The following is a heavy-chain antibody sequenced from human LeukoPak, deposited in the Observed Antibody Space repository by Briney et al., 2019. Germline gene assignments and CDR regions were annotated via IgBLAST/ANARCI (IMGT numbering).Heavy chain of an antibody. CDR3: ARLSGAVVAATHFDY. CDR2: IYYSGST. D-gene: IGHD2-15*01. J-gene: IGHJ4*02. Sequence: KPSETLSLTCTVSGGSISSSSYYWGWIRQPPGKGLEWIGSIYYSGSTYYNPSLKSRVTISVDTSKNQFSLKLSSVTAADTAVYYCARLSGAVVAATHFDYWGQGALVTVSP. CDR1: GGSISSSSYY. V-gene: IGHV4-39*01.